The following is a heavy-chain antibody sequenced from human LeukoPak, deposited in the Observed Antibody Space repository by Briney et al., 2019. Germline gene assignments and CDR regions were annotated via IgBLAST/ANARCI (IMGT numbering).Heavy chain of an antibody. CDR2: IYYSGST. Sequence: SETLSLTCTVTGGSISSSSYYWGWIRQPPGKGLEWIGSIYYSGSTYYNPSLKSRVTISVDTSKNQFSLKLSSVTAADTAVYYCARHTYDFWSGYYRPGWFDPWGQGTLVTVSS. V-gene: IGHV4-39*01. CDR3: ARHTYDFWSGYYRPGWFDP. D-gene: IGHD3-3*01. J-gene: IGHJ5*02. CDR1: GGSISSSSYY.